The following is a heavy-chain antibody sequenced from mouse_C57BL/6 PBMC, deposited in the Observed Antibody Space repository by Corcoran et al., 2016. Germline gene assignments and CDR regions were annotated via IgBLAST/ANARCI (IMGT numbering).Heavy chain of an antibody. V-gene: IGHV9-3*01. J-gene: IGHJ2*01. Sequence: QIQLVQSGPELKKPGETVKISCTASGYTFTTYGMSWVKQAPGKGLKRMGWINPYSGVPTYADDFKGRFAFPLETSASTAYFQINNLKNEDTATYFCARRYYGSSYYFDYWGQGTTLTVSS. CDR2: INPYSGVP. CDR1: GYTFTTYG. CDR3: ARRYYGSSYYFDY. D-gene: IGHD1-1*01.